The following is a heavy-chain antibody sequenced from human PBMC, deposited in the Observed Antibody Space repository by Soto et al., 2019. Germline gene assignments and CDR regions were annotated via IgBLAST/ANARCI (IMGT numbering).Heavy chain of an antibody. D-gene: IGHD3-3*01. J-gene: IGHJ6*02. Sequence: PSETLSLTCTVSGGSISSGDYYWSWIRQPPGKGLEWIGYIYYSGSTYYNPSLKSRVTISVDTSKNQFSLKLSSVTAADTAVYYCAREGKITILGVATGDYYGMDVWRQGTTVTVSS. CDR2: IYYSGST. CDR1: GGSISSGDYY. V-gene: IGHV4-30-4*01. CDR3: AREGKITILGVATGDYYGMDV.